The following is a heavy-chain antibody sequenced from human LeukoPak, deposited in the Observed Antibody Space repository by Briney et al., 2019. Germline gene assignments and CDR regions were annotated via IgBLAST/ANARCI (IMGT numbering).Heavy chain of an antibody. D-gene: IGHD2-21*02. CDR3: ARGDAYCGGDCYPIFDY. V-gene: IGHV4-30-2*01. Sequence: SETLSLTCAVSGGSISSGGYSWSWIRQPPGKGLEWIGYIYHSGSTYYNPSLKSRVTISVDRSKNQFSLKLSSVTAADTAVYYCARGDAYCGGDCYPIFDYWGQGTLVTVSS. CDR2: IYHSGST. J-gene: IGHJ4*02. CDR1: GGSISSGGYS.